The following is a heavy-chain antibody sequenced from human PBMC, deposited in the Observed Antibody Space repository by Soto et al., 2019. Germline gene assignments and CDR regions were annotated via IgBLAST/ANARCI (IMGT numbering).Heavy chain of an antibody. CDR2: VFSSGST. D-gene: IGHD3-3*02. J-gene: IGHJ6*02. CDR1: GGAISSYY. V-gene: IGHV4-4*07. CDR3: ARVAFSYFGMDV. Sequence: PSETLSLTCSVPGGAISSYYWSWVRQPAGKGLEWIGRVFSSGSTNYNASLKSRVTMSIDTSKNEVSLTLRSVTAADTAVYYCARVAFSYFGMDVWGPGTTLTVSS.